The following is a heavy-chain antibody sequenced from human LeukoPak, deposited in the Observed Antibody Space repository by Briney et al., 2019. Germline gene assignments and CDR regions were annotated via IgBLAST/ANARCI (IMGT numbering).Heavy chain of an antibody. CDR3: ARGYGDYYLDF. J-gene: IGHJ4*02. CDR2: IYYSGST. Sequence: PSETLSLTCTVSGGSISSYYWSWIRQPPGKGLEWIGYIYYSGSTNYNPSLKSRVTISVDTSKNQFSLKLSSVTAADTAVYYCARGYGDYYLDFWGQGTLVTVSS. V-gene: IGHV4-59*01. D-gene: IGHD4-17*01. CDR1: GGSISSYY.